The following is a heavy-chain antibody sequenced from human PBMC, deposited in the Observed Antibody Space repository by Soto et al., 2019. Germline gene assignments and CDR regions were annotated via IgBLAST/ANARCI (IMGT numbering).Heavy chain of an antibody. J-gene: IGHJ4*02. CDR2: TNYSGST. Sequence: SETLSLTCAVYGWYLSGYYWSWIRQSPGKGLEWIGYTNYSGSTNYNPSLKTRVTISVDTSKNQFSLRLSSVTAADTAVYYCARAVGDPLYYLDYWGQGTLVTVSS. CDR3: ARAVGDPLYYLDY. V-gene: IGHV4-59*08. D-gene: IGHD6-19*01. CDR1: GWYLSGYY.